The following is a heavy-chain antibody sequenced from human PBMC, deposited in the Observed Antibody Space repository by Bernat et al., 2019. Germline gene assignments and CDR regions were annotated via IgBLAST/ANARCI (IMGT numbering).Heavy chain of an antibody. V-gene: IGHV3-33*01. J-gene: IGHJ3*02. CDR1: GFTFSSYG. CDR3: ARDSGSSAFDI. Sequence: QVQLVESGGGVVQPGRSLRLSCAASGFTFSSYGMHWVRQAPGKGLEWVAVIWYDGSNKYYADSVKGRFTISRDNSKNTLYLQMNSLRAEDMAVYYCARDSGSSAFDIWGQGTMVTVSS. CDR2: IWYDGSNK. D-gene: IGHD3-10*01.